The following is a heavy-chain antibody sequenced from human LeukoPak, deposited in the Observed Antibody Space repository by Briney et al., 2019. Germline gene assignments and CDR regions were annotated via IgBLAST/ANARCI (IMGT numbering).Heavy chain of an antibody. J-gene: IGHJ6*03. CDR3: TREYDFWSGYRYYYYYYYMDV. V-gene: IGHV3-73*01. CDR1: GFTFSGSA. Sequence: PEGSLKLSCAASGFTFSGSAMHWVRQASGKGLEWVGRIRSKANSYATAYAASVKGRFTISRDDSKNTAYLQMNSLKTEDTAVYYCTREYDFWSGYRYYYYYYYMDVWGKGTTVTVSS. CDR2: IRSKANSYAT. D-gene: IGHD3-3*01.